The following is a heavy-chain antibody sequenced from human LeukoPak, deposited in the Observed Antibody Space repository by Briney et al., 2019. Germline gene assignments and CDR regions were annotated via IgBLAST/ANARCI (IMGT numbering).Heavy chain of an antibody. CDR2: INHSGTA. J-gene: IGHJ4*02. D-gene: IGHD3-3*01. V-gene: IGHV4-39*07. CDR3: ARAPNGISIFGVVIWGFDY. Sequence: SDTLSLTCTVSGVSITNPFYSWAWIRQPPGKGLEWIGEINHSGTANCNPSLKSRVTMSADTSKNQFSLKVTAVTAADTAVYYCARAPNGISIFGVVIWGFDYWGQGNLVTVSS. CDR1: GVSITNPFYS.